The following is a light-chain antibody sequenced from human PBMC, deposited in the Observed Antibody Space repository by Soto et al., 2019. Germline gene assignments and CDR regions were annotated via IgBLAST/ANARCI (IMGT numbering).Light chain of an antibody. J-gene: IGKJ1*01. V-gene: IGKV1-5*01. CDR1: QSISSW. Sequence: DIEMTQSPSTLSANVGDRVTITCRASQSISSWLAWYQQRPGKAPKLLIYDASSLQNWVPSRFSGSGSGTEFTLTISSLQPDDIATYYCQQYNIYSWTFGQGTKV. CDR3: QQYNIYSWT. CDR2: DAS.